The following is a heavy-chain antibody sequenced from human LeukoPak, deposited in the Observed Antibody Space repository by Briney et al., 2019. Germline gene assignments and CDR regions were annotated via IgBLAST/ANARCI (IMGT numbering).Heavy chain of an antibody. D-gene: IGHD4-23*01. CDR3: ARLHYGGNYGYYYYYMDV. CDR1: GGSISSSSYY. V-gene: IGHV4-39*01. J-gene: IGHJ6*03. CDR2: IYYSGST. Sequence: SETLSLTCTVSGGSISSSSYYWGWLRQPPGKGLEWIGSIYYSGSTYYNPSLKSRVTISVDTSKNQFSLNLSSVTAADTAVYYCARLHYGGNYGYYYYYMDVWGKGTTVTISS.